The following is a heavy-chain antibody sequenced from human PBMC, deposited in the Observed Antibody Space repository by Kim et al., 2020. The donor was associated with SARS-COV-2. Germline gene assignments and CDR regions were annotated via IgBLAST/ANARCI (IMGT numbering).Heavy chain of an antibody. D-gene: IGHD3-10*01. V-gene: IGHV3-11*01. Sequence: GGSLRRSCAASGFTFSDYYMSWVRQAPGKGLEWFSYITGSGGTIYYADSVKGRFTISRDNAKNSLYLQMNSLRAEDTAVYYCARDRGYYFDYWGQGTLVTVSS. CDR2: ITGSGGTI. J-gene: IGHJ4*02. CDR1: GFTFSDYY. CDR3: ARDRGYYFDY.